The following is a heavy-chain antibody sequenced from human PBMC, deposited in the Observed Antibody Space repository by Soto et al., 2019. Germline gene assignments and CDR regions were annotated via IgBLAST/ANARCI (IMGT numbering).Heavy chain of an antibody. CDR1: GFTFSSYA. D-gene: IGHD5-18*01. CDR2: ISGDAGST. Sequence: VGSLRLSCAASGFTFSSYAMSWVRQAPGKGLEWVSAISGDAGSTYYADSVKGRFTISRDNSKNTLYLQMNSLRAEDTAVYFCAKSGYRYGLFDYWGQGTLVTVSS. V-gene: IGHV3-23*01. CDR3: AKSGYRYGLFDY. J-gene: IGHJ4*02.